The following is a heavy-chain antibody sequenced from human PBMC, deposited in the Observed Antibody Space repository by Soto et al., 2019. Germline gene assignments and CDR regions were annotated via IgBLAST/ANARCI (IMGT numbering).Heavy chain of an antibody. CDR2: ISGSGGST. D-gene: IGHD3-22*01. Sequence: HPGGSLRLSCAASGFTFSSYAMSWVRQAPGKGLEWVSAISGSGGSTYYADSVKGRFTISRDNSKNTLYLQMNSLRAEDTAVYYCAKTTRITMIVVVVPEFDYWGQGPLVTVSS. CDR1: GFTFSSYA. V-gene: IGHV3-23*01. J-gene: IGHJ4*02. CDR3: AKTTRITMIVVVVPEFDY.